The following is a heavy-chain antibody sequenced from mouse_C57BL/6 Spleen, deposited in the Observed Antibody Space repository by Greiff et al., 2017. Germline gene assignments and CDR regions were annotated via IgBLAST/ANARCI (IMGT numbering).Heavy chain of an antibody. D-gene: IGHD2-4*01. CDR2: INPNNGGT. J-gene: IGHJ4*01. Sequence: VQLQQSGPELVKPGASVKISCKASGYTFTDYYMNWVKQSHGKSLEWIGDINPNNGGTSYNQKFKGKATLTVDKSSSTAYMELRSLTSEDSAVYYCARSPYDYDVAMDYWGQGTSVTVSS. CDR3: ARSPYDYDVAMDY. V-gene: IGHV1-26*01. CDR1: GYTFTDYY.